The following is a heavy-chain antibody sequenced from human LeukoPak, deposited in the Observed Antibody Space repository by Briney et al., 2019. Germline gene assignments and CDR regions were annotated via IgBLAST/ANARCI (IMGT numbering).Heavy chain of an antibody. Sequence: GGSLRLSCAASGFTFSSYAMRWVSQAPGKGLEWVAVISYDGSNKYYADSVKGRFTISRDNSKNTLYLQMNSLRAEDTAVYYCARDGYGGYDFWSGLRPYYFDYWGQGTLVTVSS. V-gene: IGHV3-30-3*01. D-gene: IGHD3-3*01. J-gene: IGHJ4*02. CDR2: ISYDGSNK. CDR3: ARDGYGGYDFWSGLRPYYFDY. CDR1: GFTFSSYA.